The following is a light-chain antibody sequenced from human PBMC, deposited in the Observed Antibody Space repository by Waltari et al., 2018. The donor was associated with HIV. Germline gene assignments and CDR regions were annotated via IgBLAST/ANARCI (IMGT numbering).Light chain of an antibody. CDR3: CAYAGSTTYVI. Sequence: QSALTQPASVSGSPGQSITISCTGTSSDAGGYNYVSWYQQHPGKAPKLMIYEVSNKPSGVANRFSGANSGNTASLTISALQDEDEDDYYCCAYAGSTTYVIFGGGTKLTVL. CDR2: EVS. J-gene: IGLJ2*01. V-gene: IGLV2-14*01. CDR1: SSDAGGYNY.